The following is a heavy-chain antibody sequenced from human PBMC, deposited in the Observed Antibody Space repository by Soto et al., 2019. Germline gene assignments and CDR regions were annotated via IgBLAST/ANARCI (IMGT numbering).Heavy chain of an antibody. D-gene: IGHD3-16*02. Sequence: ASVKVSCKASGYTFTSYCMHWVRQAPGEGLEWMGIINPSGGSTSYAQKFQGRVTMTRDTSTSTVYMGLSSLRSEDTAVYYCARDSYYDYIWGSYRPQYFDYWGQGTLVTVSS. J-gene: IGHJ4*02. CDR1: GYTFTSYC. CDR2: INPSGGST. CDR3: ARDSYYDYIWGSYRPQYFDY. V-gene: IGHV1-46*03.